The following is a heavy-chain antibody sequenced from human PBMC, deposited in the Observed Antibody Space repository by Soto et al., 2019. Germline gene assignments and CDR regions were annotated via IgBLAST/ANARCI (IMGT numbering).Heavy chain of an antibody. CDR1: GFKFSDLG. D-gene: IGHD2-15*01. J-gene: IGHJ1*01. CDR3: ARGTVVTTSYFQH. Sequence: GRPLRLWCVAFGFKFSDLGGSWVLQAPGKRLAWVSYISSSGNTIYYAASVKGRFTISRDNAKNSLYLQMYSLRAEDTAVYYCARGTVVTTSYFQHWGQGTLVTVSS. CDR2: ISSSGNTI. V-gene: IGHV3-48*03.